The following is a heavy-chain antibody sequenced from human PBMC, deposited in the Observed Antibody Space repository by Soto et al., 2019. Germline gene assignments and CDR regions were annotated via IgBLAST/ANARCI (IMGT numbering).Heavy chain of an antibody. CDR2: IWYDGSNT. V-gene: IGHV3-33*06. Sequence: GGSLRLSCAASGFTFSSYGMHWVRQAPGKGLEWVAVIWYDGSNTYYADSVKGRFTISRDNSKNTLYLQMNSLRAEDTAVYYCAKVNSNYVYYYYYMDVWGKGTTVTVSS. J-gene: IGHJ6*03. CDR1: GFTFSSYG. CDR3: AKVNSNYVYYYYYMDV. D-gene: IGHD4-4*01.